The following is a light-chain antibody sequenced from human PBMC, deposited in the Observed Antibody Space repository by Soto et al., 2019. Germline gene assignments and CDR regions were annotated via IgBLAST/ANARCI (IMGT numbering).Light chain of an antibody. J-gene: IGLJ1*01. Sequence: QSVLTQPPSVSGAPGQRVTISCTGSSSNIGADYDVHWYQHLPGTAPKLLIFGDYNRPSGVPDRISGSRSGTSASLAITGLQADDEADYYCQSYDSSLSGYVFGTGTKVTVL. CDR3: QSYDSSLSGYV. CDR2: GDY. CDR1: SSNIGADYD. V-gene: IGLV1-40*01.